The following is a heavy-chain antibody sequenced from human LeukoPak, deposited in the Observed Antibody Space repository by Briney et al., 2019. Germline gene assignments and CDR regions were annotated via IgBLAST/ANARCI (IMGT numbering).Heavy chain of an antibody. CDR1: GGTFSSYA. Sequence: GASVKVSCKASGGTFSSYAISWVRQAPGQGLEWMGWMNPNSGNTGYAQKFQGRVTMTRNTSISTAYMELSSLRSEDTAVYYCATIGQWLVLNYYYGMDVWGQGTTVTVSS. CDR3: ATIGQWLVLNYYYGMDV. D-gene: IGHD6-19*01. CDR2: MNPNSGNT. V-gene: IGHV1-8*02. J-gene: IGHJ6*02.